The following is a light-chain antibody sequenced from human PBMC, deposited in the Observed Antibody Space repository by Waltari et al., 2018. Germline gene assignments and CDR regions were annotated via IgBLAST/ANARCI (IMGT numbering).Light chain of an antibody. CDR3: QQYNFYPPT. J-gene: IGKJ4*01. CDR2: GAS. V-gene: IGKV1-16*02. CDR1: QGINNY. Sequence: DMQITQSQSSLSSSVGDKLTITCRASQGINNYLAWFQQKPGKAPKSLISGASTLQSGVSSNFSGSGSGTDFTLTINSLQPEDFATYYCQQYNFYPPTFGGGTTVE.